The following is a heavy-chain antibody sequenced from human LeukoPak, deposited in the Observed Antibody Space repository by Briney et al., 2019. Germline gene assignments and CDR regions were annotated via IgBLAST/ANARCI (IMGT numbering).Heavy chain of an antibody. D-gene: IGHD3-10*01. CDR2: IYYSGST. CDR1: GGSISSSSYY. V-gene: IGHV4-39*01. CDR3: ARHKPIYYYGSGTKVLDY. Sequence: SETLSLTCTVSGGSISSSSYYWGWIRQPPGKGLEWIGSIYYSGSTYYNPSLKSRVTISVDTSKNQFSLKLSSVTAADTAVYYCARHKPIYYYGSGTKVLDYWGQGTLVTVSS. J-gene: IGHJ4*02.